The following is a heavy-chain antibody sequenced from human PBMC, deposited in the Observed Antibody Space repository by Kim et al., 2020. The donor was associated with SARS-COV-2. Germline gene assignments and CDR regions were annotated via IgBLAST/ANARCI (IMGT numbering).Heavy chain of an antibody. CDR3: ARRRRADAFDI. CDR2: VSASGTTM. Sequence: GGSLRLSCAASGFTFSSYEMTWVRQAPGKGLEWVSYVSASGTTMYYADSVRGRFIISGDNARDSLYLQMNSLRAEDTAVYYCARRRRADAFDIWGLGTMV. V-gene: IGHV3-48*03. CDR1: GFTFSSYE. J-gene: IGHJ3*02.